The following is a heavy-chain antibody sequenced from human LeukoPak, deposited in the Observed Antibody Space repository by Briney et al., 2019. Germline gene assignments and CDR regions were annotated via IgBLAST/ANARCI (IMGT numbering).Heavy chain of an antibody. J-gene: IGHJ4*02. CDR3: ARDMITFGGVIVNSFDY. D-gene: IGHD3-16*02. Sequence: GGSLRLSCAASGFTFSSYGMHWVRQAPGKGLEWVAVIWYDGSNKYYADSVKGRFTISRDNSKNTLYLQMNSLRAEDTAVYYCARDMITFGGVIVNSFDYWGQGTLVTVSS. CDR2: IWYDGSNK. V-gene: IGHV3-33*01. CDR1: GFTFSSYG.